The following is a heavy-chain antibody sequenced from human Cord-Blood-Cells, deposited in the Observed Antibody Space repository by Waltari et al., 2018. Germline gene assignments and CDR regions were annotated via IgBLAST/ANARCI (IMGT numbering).Heavy chain of an antibody. V-gene: IGHV4-4*07. D-gene: IGHD6-6*01. J-gene: IGHJ6*03. Sequence: QVQLQESGPGLVKPSETLSLTCTVSGGSISSYYWSWIRQPAGKGLEWIGRIYTSGSTNYNPSLKSRVTMSVDTSKNQFSLKLSSVTAADTAVYYCARETAARLYYYYYMDVWGKGTTVTVSS. CDR2: IYTSGST. CDR3: ARETAARLYYYYYMDV. CDR1: GGSISSYY.